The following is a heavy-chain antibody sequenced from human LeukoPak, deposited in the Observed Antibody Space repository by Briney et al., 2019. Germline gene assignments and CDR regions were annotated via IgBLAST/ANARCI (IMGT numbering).Heavy chain of an antibody. CDR2: ISYDGSNK. J-gene: IGHJ4*02. Sequence: PGRSLRLSCAASGFTFGSYGMHWVRQAPGKGLEWVAVISYDGSNKYYADSVKGRFTISRDNSKNTLYLQMNSLRAEDTAVYYCANPYCSSTSCLDYWGQGTLVTVSS. V-gene: IGHV3-30*18. D-gene: IGHD2-2*01. CDR3: ANPYCSSTSCLDY. CDR1: GFTFGSYG.